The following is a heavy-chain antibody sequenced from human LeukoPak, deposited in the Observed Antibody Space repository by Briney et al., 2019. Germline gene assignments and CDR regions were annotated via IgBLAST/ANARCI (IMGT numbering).Heavy chain of an antibody. Sequence: ASVKVSCKASGYTFTSYDINWVRQATGQGLEWMGWMNPNSGNTGYAQKFQSRVTMTRNTSISTAYMELSSLRSEDTAVYYCARADCSSTSCYGRRYYYYGMDVWGQGTTVTVSS. V-gene: IGHV1-8*01. CDR1: GYTFTSYD. CDR3: ARADCSSTSCYGRRYYYYGMDV. CDR2: MNPNSGNT. D-gene: IGHD2-2*01. J-gene: IGHJ6*02.